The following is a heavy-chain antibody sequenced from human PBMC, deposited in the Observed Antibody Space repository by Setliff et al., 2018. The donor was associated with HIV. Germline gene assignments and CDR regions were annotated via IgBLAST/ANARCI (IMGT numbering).Heavy chain of an antibody. Sequence: ASVEVSCKASGYTFTTYGLTWVRQAPGLGLEWMGWISGYNANTYYAEKLQGRVTVTIDTSTTTAYMELRSLRSDETAVYYCARGGYCSGTSCSMDSFYFYGMDVWGQGTTVTVSS. D-gene: IGHD2-2*01. J-gene: IGHJ6*02. CDR1: GYTFTTYG. CDR3: ARGGYCSGTSCSMDSFYFYGMDV. CDR2: ISGYNANT. V-gene: IGHV1-18*01.